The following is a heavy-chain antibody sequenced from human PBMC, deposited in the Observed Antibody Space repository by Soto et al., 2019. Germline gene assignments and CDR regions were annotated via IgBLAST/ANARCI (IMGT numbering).Heavy chain of an antibody. CDR3: ARDGVGPHGMDV. Sequence: PSETLSLTCTVSGVSVTSYYWSWIRQPAGKGLDWIGRIYNSGNTDYNPSLKGRVTMLLDTSKNQLSLRLTSVTAADTAVYYCARDGVGPHGMDVWGQGTTVTVSS. CDR1: GVSVTSYY. V-gene: IGHV4-4*07. D-gene: IGHD2-8*01. CDR2: IYNSGNT. J-gene: IGHJ6*02.